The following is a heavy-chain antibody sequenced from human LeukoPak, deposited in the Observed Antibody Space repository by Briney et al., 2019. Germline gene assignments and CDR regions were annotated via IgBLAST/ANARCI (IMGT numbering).Heavy chain of an antibody. CDR2: INWDATRT. J-gene: IGHJ6*03. CDR1: GFIFGDYA. D-gene: IGHD3-10*01. V-gene: IGHV3-43D*04. CDR3: AKERRGYYMDV. Sequence: GGSLRLSCAASGFIFGDYAMQWVRQAPGKGLEWVSLINWDATRTYYADSVKGRFTISRDNSKNSLSLQMNSLRPEDTALYYCAKERRGYYMDVWGKGTTVTVSS.